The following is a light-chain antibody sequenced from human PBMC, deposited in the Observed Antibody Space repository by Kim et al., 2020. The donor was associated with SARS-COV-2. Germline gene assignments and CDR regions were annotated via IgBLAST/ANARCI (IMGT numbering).Light chain of an antibody. CDR1: SSDVGRYDY. CDR2: EVT. Sequence: SCGQSVTISCTGTSSDVGRYDYVSWYEQYPDKAPKLIIYEVTKRPSGVPDRFSGSKSGNAASLTISGLLAEDEADYFCCSSVHNWIFGRGIQLTVL. J-gene: IGLJ3*02. V-gene: IGLV2-11*03. CDR3: CSSVHNWI.